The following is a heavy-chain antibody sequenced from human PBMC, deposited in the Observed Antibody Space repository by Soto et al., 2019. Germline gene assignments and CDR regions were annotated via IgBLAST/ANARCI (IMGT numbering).Heavy chain of an antibody. Sequence: EVQLVESGGGLVQPGGSLRLSCAVSGFTFSNYWMTWVRQAPGKGLEWAANIKQDGTEKYYVDSVRGRFTISRDNAKNSLYQHMNSLRVEDTGVYYCATDVAYDDFEGRMENWGQGTLVTVSS. J-gene: IGHJ4*02. CDR2: IKQDGTEK. CDR1: GFTFSNYW. V-gene: IGHV3-7*01. D-gene: IGHD3-3*01. CDR3: ATDVAYDDFEGRMEN.